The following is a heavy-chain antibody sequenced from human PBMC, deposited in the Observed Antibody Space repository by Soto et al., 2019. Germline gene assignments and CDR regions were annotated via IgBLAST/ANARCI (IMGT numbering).Heavy chain of an antibody. J-gene: IGHJ4*02. Sequence: QLQLQESGPGLVKPSETLSLTCTVSGGSSSSSSYYWGRIRQPPGKGLEWIGSISSSGSTDYTPSLKSRVTISVDTSKIQFSLKLGSVTAADTAVYYCASHSSSWYLFFDYWGQGTLVTVSS. CDR2: ISSSGST. V-gene: IGHV4-39*01. CDR1: GGSSSSSSYY. CDR3: ASHSSSWYLFFDY. D-gene: IGHD6-13*01.